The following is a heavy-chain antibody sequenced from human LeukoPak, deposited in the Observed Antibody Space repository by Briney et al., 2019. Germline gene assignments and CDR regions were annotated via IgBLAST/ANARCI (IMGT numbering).Heavy chain of an antibody. Sequence: GGSLGLSCAASGFTFRNYVIHWARQAPGKGLEWVAVTSSDLNVELYADSVKGRFTISRDNSRSTLYLQMNSLRPEDTAIYYCAREGYYGSGSPPSLYFDYWGQGTLVTVSS. CDR3: AREGYYGSGSPPSLYFDY. D-gene: IGHD3-10*01. J-gene: IGHJ4*02. V-gene: IGHV3-30-3*01. CDR2: TSSDLNVE. CDR1: GFTFRNYV.